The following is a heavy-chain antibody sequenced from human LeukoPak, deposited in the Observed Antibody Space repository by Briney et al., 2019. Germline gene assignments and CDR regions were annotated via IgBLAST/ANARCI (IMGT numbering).Heavy chain of an antibody. CDR3: ARDPYGGWDYYYYYMDV. J-gene: IGHJ6*03. D-gene: IGHD4-17*01. CDR2: ISYDGSNK. CDR1: GFTFSSYA. Sequence: PGGSLRLSCAASGFTFSSYAMHWVRQAPGKGLEWVAVISYDGSNKYYADSVKGRFTISGDNSRNTLYLQMNSLRAEDTAVYYCARDPYGGWDYYYYYMDVWGKGTTVTVSS. V-gene: IGHV3-30*04.